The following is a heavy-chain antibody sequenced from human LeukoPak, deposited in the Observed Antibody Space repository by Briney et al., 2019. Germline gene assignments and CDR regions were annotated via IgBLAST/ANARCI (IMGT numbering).Heavy chain of an antibody. CDR1: GYTFTGYY. J-gene: IGHJ4*02. CDR2: INPNSGGT. D-gene: IGHD3-22*01. CDR3: ARDQYYYDSSGYYLIDY. Sequence: ASVKVSCKASGYTFTGYYMYWVRQAPGQGLEWMGWINPNSGGTNYAQKFQGRVTMTRDTSISTAYMELSRLRSDDTAVYYCARDQYYYDSSGYYLIDYWGQGTLVTVSS. V-gene: IGHV1-2*02.